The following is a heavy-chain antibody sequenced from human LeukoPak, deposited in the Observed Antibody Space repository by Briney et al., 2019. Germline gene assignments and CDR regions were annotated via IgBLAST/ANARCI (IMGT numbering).Heavy chain of an antibody. V-gene: IGHV4-59*01. CDR1: GGSISSYY. D-gene: IGHD3-16*02. Sequence: SETLSLTCTVSGGSISSYYWSWIRQPPGKGLEWIGYIYYSGSTNYNPSLKSRVTISVDTSKNQFSLKLGSVTAADTAVYYCARDQHLGDYIWGSYRWGYFDLWGRGTLVTVSS. CDR2: IYYSGST. J-gene: IGHJ2*01. CDR3: ARDQHLGDYIWGSYRWGYFDL.